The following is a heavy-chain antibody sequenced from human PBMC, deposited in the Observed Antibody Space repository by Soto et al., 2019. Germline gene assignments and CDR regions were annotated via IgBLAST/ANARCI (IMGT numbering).Heavy chain of an antibody. CDR1: GDTFKNCV. D-gene: IGHD3-10*01. Sequence: QVQVVQSGVEVRRPGSSVKVSCKASGDTFKNCVISWVRQAPGQGLEWMGGIIALFGTTDFAQRFQGRLTITTDESTTIDYMELWRLRSEERATDYCAAELGFGKLSARWGQGTTVIVPS. CDR2: IIALFGTT. CDR3: AAELGFGKLSAR. V-gene: IGHV1-69*01. J-gene: IGHJ6*02.